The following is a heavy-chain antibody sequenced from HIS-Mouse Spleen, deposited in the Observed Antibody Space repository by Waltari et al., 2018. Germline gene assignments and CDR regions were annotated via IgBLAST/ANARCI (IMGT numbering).Heavy chain of an antibody. V-gene: IGHV4-39*07. Sequence: QLQLQESGPGLVKPSETLSLTCTVPGCSISSSSYYWGWTRQPPGKGLEWIGSIYYSGSTYYNPSLKSRVTISVDTSKNQFSLKLSSVTAADTAVYYCASRYSSSSQFGYWGQGTLVTVSS. CDR1: GCSISSSSYY. J-gene: IGHJ4*02. CDR3: ASRYSSSSQFGY. D-gene: IGHD6-6*01. CDR2: IYYSGST.